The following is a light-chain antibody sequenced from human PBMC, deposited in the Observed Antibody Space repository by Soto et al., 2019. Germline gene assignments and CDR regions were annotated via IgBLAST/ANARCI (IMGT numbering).Light chain of an antibody. Sequence: QSALTQPASVSGSPGQSITISCTGTSSDVGSYNLVSWYQQHPGKTPKLMIYEGSKRPSGVSNRFSGSKSGNTASLTISGLRAEDEADYYCCSYAGSRYVFGTGTKLTVL. J-gene: IGLJ1*01. CDR3: CSYAGSRYV. V-gene: IGLV2-23*01. CDR2: EGS. CDR1: SSDVGSYNL.